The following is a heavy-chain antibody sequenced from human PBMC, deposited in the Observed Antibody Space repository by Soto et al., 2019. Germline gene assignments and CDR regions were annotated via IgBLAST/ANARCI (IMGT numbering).Heavy chain of an antibody. D-gene: IGHD3-16*01. V-gene: IGHV1-46*01. CDR1: GDSASNDY. CDR3: AKGRGGKTVANFGMDV. Sequence: ASVKVSCKASGDSASNDYLHWVRQAPGQGFEWLGLISPFGGATAYAQRFKGRVTVTMDKSSTSFYLELSSLRSDDTAVYYCAKGRGGKTVANFGMDVWGQGVTVTVSS. CDR2: ISPFGGAT. J-gene: IGHJ6*02.